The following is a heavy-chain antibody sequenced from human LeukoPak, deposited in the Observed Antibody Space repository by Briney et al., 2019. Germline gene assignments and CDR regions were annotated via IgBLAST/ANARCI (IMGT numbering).Heavy chain of an antibody. CDR3: ARGRYSSGCDY. Sequence: SETLSLTCAVYGGSFSGYYWSWIRQPPGKGLEWIGEINHSGSTNYNPSLKSRVTISVDTSKNQSSLKLSSVTAADTAVYYCARGRYSSGCDYWGQGTLVTVSS. D-gene: IGHD6-19*01. CDR1: GGSFSGYY. V-gene: IGHV4-34*01. J-gene: IGHJ4*02. CDR2: INHSGST.